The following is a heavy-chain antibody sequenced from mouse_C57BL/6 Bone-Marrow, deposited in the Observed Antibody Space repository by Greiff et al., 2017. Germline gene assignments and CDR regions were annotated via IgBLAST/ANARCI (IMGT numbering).Heavy chain of an antibody. D-gene: IGHD1-3*01. V-gene: IGHV1-26*01. CDR3: ARGELFYAMDY. CDR2: INPNNGGT. Sequence: VQLQQSGPELVKPGASVKISCKASGYTFTDYYMNWVKQSHGKSLEWIGDINPNNGGTSYNQKFKGKATLTVDKSSRPAYMELRSLTSEDWSSDVCARGELFYAMDYRGQGTSVTVSS. CDR1: GYTFTDYY. J-gene: IGHJ4*01.